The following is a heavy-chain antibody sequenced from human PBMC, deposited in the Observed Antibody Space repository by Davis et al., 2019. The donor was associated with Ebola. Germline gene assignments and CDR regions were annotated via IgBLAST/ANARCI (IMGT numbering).Heavy chain of an antibody. J-gene: IGHJ4*02. D-gene: IGHD6-13*01. Sequence: GGSLRLSCAASGFTFSSYAMHWVRPAPGKGLEWVAVISYDGSNKYYADSVKGRFTISRDNSKNTLYLQMNSLRAEDTAVYYCAREATNDAPAAAGIVSEYYFDYWGQGTLVTVSS. CDR3: AREATNDAPAAAGIVSEYYFDY. V-gene: IGHV3-30*04. CDR2: ISYDGSNK. CDR1: GFTFSSYA.